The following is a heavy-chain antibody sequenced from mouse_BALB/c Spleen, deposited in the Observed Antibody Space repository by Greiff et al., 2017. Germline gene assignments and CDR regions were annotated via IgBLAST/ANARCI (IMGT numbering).Heavy chain of an antibody. J-gene: IGHJ4*01. Sequence: EVQVVESGGGLVKPGGSLKLSCAASGFTFSDYYMYWVRQTPEKRLEWVATISDGGSYTYYPDSVKGRFTISRDNAKNNLYLQMSSLKSEDTAMYYCARDGSNYVDYAMDYWGQGTSVTVSS. D-gene: IGHD2-5*01. V-gene: IGHV5-4*02. CDR1: GFTFSDYY. CDR2: ISDGGSYT. CDR3: ARDGSNYVDYAMDY.